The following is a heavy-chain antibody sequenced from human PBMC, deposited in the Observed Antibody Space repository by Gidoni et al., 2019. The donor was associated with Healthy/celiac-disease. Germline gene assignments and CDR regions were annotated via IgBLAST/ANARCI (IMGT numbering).Heavy chain of an antibody. Sequence: QVQLVQSGSELKKPGASVKVSCKASGYTFTSYAMNWVRQAPVQGLDWMGWINTNTGNPTYAQGFTGRFVFSLDTSVSTAYLQISSLKAEDTAVYYCARTNVVTAIRGSWFDPWGQETLVTVSS. J-gene: IGHJ5*02. D-gene: IGHD2-21*02. CDR3: ARTNVVTAIRGSWFDP. CDR1: GYTFTSYA. CDR2: INTNTGNP. V-gene: IGHV7-4-1*02.